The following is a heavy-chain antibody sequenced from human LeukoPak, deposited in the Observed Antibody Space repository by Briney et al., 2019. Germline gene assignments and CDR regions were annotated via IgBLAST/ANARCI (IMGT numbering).Heavy chain of an antibody. CDR3: AKVHNTMVRGVIILVGYYYGMDV. D-gene: IGHD3-10*01. CDR2: ISGSGGST. V-gene: IGHV3-23*01. CDR1: GFTFSSYA. Sequence: GGSLRLSCAASGFTFSSYAMSWVRQAPGKGLEWVSAISGSGGSTYYADSVKGRFTISRDNSKSTLYLQMNSLRAEDTAVYYCAKVHNTMVRGVIILVGYYYGMDVWGQGTTVTVSS. J-gene: IGHJ6*02.